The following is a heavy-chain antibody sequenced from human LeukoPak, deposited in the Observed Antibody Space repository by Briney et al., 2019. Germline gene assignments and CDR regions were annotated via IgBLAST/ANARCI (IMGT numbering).Heavy chain of an antibody. CDR3: ARGERGIAAAEN. CDR1: GYIFTGYY. J-gene: IGHJ4*02. D-gene: IGHD6-13*01. Sequence: ASVNVSCKASGYIFTGYYMHWVRQAPGQGLEWMGWINPNSGGTNYAQKFQGRVTMTRDTSISTAYMELSRLRSDDTAVYYCARGERGIAAAENWGQGTLVTVSS. V-gene: IGHV1-2*02. CDR2: INPNSGGT.